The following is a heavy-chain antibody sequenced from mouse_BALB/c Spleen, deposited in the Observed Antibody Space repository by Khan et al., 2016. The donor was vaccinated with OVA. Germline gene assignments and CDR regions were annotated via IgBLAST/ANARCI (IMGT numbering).Heavy chain of an antibody. Sequence: QVQLQQSGAELAKPGASVQMSCKASGYTFTTYWMHWVKQRPGQGLEWIGYINPTSGYTDYSENFKDKATLSADKSSSTAYMQLSRLTSEDSAVYYGTRARIDYWGQGTTLTVSS. J-gene: IGHJ2*01. D-gene: IGHD3-3*01. V-gene: IGHV1-7*01. CDR3: TRARIDY. CDR1: GYTFTTYW. CDR2: INPTSGYT.